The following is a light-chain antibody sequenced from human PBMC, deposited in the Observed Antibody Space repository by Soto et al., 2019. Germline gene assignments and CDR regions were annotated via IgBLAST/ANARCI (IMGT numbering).Light chain of an antibody. V-gene: IGKV3-15*01. CDR2: GAS. CDR1: KSVSSN. Sequence: EIVMTQSPATLSLSPGERATLSSRAIKSVSSNLAWYQQKPGQAPSLLLYGASTRATGIPARFSGSGSGTEFTLTISSLQSEDFAVYYCQQYNNWPLTFGGGTKVEIK. CDR3: QQYNNWPLT. J-gene: IGKJ4*01.